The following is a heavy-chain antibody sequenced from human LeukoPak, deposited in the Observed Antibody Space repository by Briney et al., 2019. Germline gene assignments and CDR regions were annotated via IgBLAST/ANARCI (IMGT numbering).Heavy chain of an antibody. D-gene: IGHD2-2*02. CDR2: IYTSGST. J-gene: IGHJ4*02. CDR1: GGSISSGSYY. CDR3: AGLLGYCSGTSCYRGFDY. Sequence: SQTLSLTCTVSGGSISSGSYYWSWIRQPAGKGLEWIGRIYTSGSTNCNPSLESRVTISVDTSKNQFSLKLSSVTASDTAVYYCAGLLGYCSGTSCYRGFDYWGQGTLVTVPS. V-gene: IGHV4-61*02.